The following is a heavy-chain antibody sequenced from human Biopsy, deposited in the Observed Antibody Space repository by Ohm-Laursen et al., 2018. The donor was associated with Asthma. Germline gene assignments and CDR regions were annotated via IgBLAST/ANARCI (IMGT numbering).Heavy chain of an antibody. CDR2: ISYDGRNK. CDR3: AKDTEGRYDFWSGLSYNYYGMDV. CDR1: GFTFCSYG. Sequence: SLRLSCAASGFTFCSYGMYWVRQAPGKGLGWVAVISYDGRNKYYADSVKGRFTISSDNSKNTLYLQMNSLRAEDTAVYYCAKDTEGRYDFWSGLSYNYYGMDVWGQGTMVTVSS. J-gene: IGHJ6*02. D-gene: IGHD3-3*01. V-gene: IGHV3-30*18.